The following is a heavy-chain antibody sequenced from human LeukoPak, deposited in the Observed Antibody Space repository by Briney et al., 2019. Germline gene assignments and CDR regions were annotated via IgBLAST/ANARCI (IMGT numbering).Heavy chain of an antibody. J-gene: IGHJ6*02. CDR2: IWYDGSNK. CDR3: ARANTYDSNYYYGMDV. D-gene: IGHD5-12*01. Sequence: GGSLRLSCAASGFTFRSYGMHWVRQAPGKGLEWVAVIWYDGSNKYYADSVKGRFTISRDDSKNTLYLQMNSLRAEDTAVYYCARANTYDSNYYYGMDVWGQGTTVTVSS. V-gene: IGHV3-33*08. CDR1: GFTFRSYG.